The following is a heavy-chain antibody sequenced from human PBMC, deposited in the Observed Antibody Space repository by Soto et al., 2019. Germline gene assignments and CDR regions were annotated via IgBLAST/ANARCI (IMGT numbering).Heavy chain of an antibody. CDR3: ARDPGGITMVRGVIITRDYYGMDV. V-gene: IGHV6-1*01. Sequence: SQTLALAFGISGDSVSSNSAACNYIRQSPSRGLELLGRTDYRSKWYNDYAVSVKSRITINPDTSKNQFSLQLNSVTPEDTAVYYCARDPGGITMVRGVIITRDYYGMDVWGQGTTVTVSS. D-gene: IGHD3-10*01. CDR1: GDSVSSNSAA. CDR2: TDYRSKWYN. J-gene: IGHJ6*02.